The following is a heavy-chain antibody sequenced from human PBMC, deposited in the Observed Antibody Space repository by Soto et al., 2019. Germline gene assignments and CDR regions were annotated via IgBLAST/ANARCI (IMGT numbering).Heavy chain of an antibody. Sequence: QVQLVQSVAEVKKPGASVKVSCKASGYNFTIHVISWLRQSPGKGLEWMGWISAYNGNTNYAQKLQGRVTMTTDTSTSTAYMELRSMSSDDTSVYYGAGDTSGWYHQSWGRETLVTFS. D-gene: IGHD6-19*01. V-gene: IGHV1-18*01. CDR1: GYNFTIHV. J-gene: IGHJ4*02. CDR2: ISAYNGNT. CDR3: AGDTSGWYHQS.